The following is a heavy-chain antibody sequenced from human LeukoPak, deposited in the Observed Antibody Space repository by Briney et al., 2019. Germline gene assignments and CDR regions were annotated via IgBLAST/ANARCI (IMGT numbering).Heavy chain of an antibody. V-gene: IGHV1-18*01. CDR3: ARVKGGCSSTSCYQYNWFDP. J-gene: IGHJ5*02. Sequence: ASVKVSCKASGYTFTIYGTSWVRQAPGQGLEWIGWISAYNGNTNYAQKLQGRVTMTTDTSTSTAYMELRSLRSDDTAVYYCARVKGGCSSTSCYQYNWFDPWGQGTLVTVSS. D-gene: IGHD2-2*01. CDR2: ISAYNGNT. CDR1: GYTFTIYG.